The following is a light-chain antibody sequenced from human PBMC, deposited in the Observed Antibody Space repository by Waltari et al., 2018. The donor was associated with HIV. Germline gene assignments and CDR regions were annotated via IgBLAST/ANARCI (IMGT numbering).Light chain of an antibody. CDR1: RSNIGKNA. CDR2: FDD. J-gene: IGLJ3*02. V-gene: IGLV1-36*01. CDR3: AAWDDNLNAML. Sequence: QSALTQPPSVSAAPRPRVTISCSGTRSNIGKNAVNWYRQFPGTTPTLLIYFDDLLSSGVSDRFSASKSDTSASLAISGLQSEDEADYYCAAWDDNLNAMLFGGGTRLTVL.